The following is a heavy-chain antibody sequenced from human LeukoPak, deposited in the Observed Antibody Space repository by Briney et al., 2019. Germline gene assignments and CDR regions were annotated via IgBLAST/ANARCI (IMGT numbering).Heavy chain of an antibody. V-gene: IGHV3-15*01. Sequence: GGSLRLSCAASGFTFSNAWMSWVRQAPGKGLEWVGRVKSKTDDGTTDYAAPVRGRFTISRDDSKNTLYLQMHSLKTEDTAVYYCTPTTGVGYWGKGTLVTVSS. CDR2: VKSKTDDGTT. J-gene: IGHJ4*02. CDR1: GFTFSNAW. CDR3: TPTTGVGY. D-gene: IGHD3-3*01.